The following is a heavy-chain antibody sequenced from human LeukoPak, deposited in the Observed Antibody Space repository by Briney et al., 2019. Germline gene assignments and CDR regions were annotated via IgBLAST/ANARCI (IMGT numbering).Heavy chain of an antibody. CDR3: ARVQGWFGFYYSDY. CDR2: IYYSGST. J-gene: IGHJ4*02. Sequence: PSQTLSLTCTGSGGSISSYYWSWIRQPPGKGLEGRGYIYYSGSTNYNPSLKSRVTISVDTSKNQFSLKLSSVTAADTAVYYCARVQGWFGFYYSDYWGPGTLVTVSS. D-gene: IGHD3-10*01. CDR1: GGSISSYY. V-gene: IGHV4-59*01.